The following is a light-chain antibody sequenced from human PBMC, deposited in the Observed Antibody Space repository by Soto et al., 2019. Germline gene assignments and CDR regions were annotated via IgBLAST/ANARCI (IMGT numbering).Light chain of an antibody. CDR2: AAS. V-gene: IGKV1-39*01. CDR1: QSISSY. Sequence: DLQMTQSPSSLSASVGDRVTITCRASQSISSYLNWYQQKPGKAPKLLIYAASSLQSGVPSRFSGSGSGTDFTLTISSLQPEDFVTYYCQQSYSTPVTFGPGTKVDIK. J-gene: IGKJ3*01. CDR3: QQSYSTPVT.